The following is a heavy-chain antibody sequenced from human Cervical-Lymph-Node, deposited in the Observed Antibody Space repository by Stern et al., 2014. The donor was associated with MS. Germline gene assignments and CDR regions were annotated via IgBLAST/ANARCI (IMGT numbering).Heavy chain of an antibody. CDR3: ARETRLHQMAVAGIYYYYGMDV. CDR1: GGTFSSYA. Sequence: QVQLVESGAEVKKPGASVKVSCKASGGTFSSYAISWVRQAPGQGLEWMGGIIPNFGTANYAQMFQGGVTITAHASTSTAFMVLSSLKSEDTAVYYCARETRLHQMAVAGIYYYYGMDVWGQGTTVTVSS. D-gene: IGHD6-19*01. CDR2: IIPNFGTA. J-gene: IGHJ6*02. V-gene: IGHV1-69*01.